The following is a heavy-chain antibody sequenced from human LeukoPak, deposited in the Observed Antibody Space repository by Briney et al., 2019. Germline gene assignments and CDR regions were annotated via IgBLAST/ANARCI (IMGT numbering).Heavy chain of an antibody. D-gene: IGHD4-17*01. V-gene: IGHV3-23*01. CDR3: AKGNGDYAIHPDY. CDR1: GFTFSIYA. Sequence: GGSLRLSRAASGFTFSIYAMTWVRQAPGRGLEWVSAISGSGSNTYYADSVKGRFTISRDNSKNTLYLQMNSLRADDTAVYYCAKGNGDYAIHPDYWGQGTLVTVSS. J-gene: IGHJ4*02. CDR2: ISGSGSNT.